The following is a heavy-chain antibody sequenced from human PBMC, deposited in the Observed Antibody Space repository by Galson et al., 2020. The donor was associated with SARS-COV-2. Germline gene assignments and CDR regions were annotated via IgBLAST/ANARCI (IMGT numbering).Heavy chain of an antibody. J-gene: IGHJ4*02. V-gene: IGHV4-59*01. CDR2: IYHSGST. D-gene: IGHD6-13*01. CDR3: ARLSSSWYEGFDY. Sequence: ASETLSLTCSVSGGSISDYYWTWIQQPPGMGLEYIGYIYHSGSTNYNPSLKSRITMSVDTSKNQFSLKVRSLTAADTAVYYCARLSSSWYEGFDYWGQGTLVTVSS. CDR1: GGSISDYY.